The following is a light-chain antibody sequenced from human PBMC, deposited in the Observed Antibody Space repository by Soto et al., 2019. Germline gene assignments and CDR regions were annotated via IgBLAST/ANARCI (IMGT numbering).Light chain of an antibody. Sequence: DVVMTQSPLSLPVTLGQPASISCRSSQGLLYSDGDTYLNWFQQRPGQSPRRLIYKVSDRDSGVPDRFSGSGSGTDFTLKISRVEAEDVGVYYCMQGTHWPWTFGQGTKVEI. CDR2: KVS. V-gene: IGKV2-30*01. CDR1: QGLLYSDGDTY. CDR3: MQGTHWPWT. J-gene: IGKJ1*01.